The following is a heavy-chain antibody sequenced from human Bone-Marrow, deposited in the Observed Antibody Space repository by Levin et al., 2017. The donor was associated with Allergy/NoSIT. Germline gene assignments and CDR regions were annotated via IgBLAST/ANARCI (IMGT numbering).Heavy chain of an antibody. CDR1: EFTFSSYW. D-gene: IGHD3-10*01. CDR2: INQDGSEK. V-gene: IGHV3-7*01. J-gene: IGHJ4*02. CDR3: ARDVYYGYFDY. Sequence: ETLSLTCAASEFTFSSYWMNWVRQAPGKGLEWVAIINQDGSEKYCVDSVKGRFTISRDNAKNSLYLQMDSLRAEDTAVYYCARDVYYGYFDYWGQGTLVTVSS.